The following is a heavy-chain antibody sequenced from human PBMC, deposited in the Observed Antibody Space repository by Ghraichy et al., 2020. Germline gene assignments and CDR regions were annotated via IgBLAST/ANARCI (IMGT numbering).Heavy chain of an antibody. CDR1: GFIFSSYY. D-gene: IGHD5-18*01. Sequence: GGSLRLSCAASGFIFSSYYMTWVRQVPGKGLEWVANIKHDESEKYYIDSVKGRFTISRDNAKNSLYLQMNSLRPDDTAVYYCARRGYNYGSNPIDYWCQGTLVIVSS. J-gene: IGHJ4*02. CDR2: IKHDESEK. CDR3: ARRGYNYGSNPIDY. V-gene: IGHV3-7*01.